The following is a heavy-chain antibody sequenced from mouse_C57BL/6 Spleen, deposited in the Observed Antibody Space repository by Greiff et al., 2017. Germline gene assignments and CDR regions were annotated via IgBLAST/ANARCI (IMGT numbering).Heavy chain of an antibody. Sequence: QVHVKQSGAELVRPGASVTLSCKASGYTFTDYEMHWVKQTPVHGLEWIGAIDPETGGTAYNQKFKGKAILTADKSSSTAYMELRSLTSEDSAVYYCTKREDYDGFAYWGQGTLVTVSA. CDR3: TKREDYDGFAY. J-gene: IGHJ3*01. CDR1: GYTFTDYE. D-gene: IGHD2-4*01. CDR2: IDPETGGT. V-gene: IGHV1-15*01.